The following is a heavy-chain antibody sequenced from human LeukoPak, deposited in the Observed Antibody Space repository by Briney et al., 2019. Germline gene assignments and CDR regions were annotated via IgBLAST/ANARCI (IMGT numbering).Heavy chain of an antibody. V-gene: IGHV4-38-2*02. J-gene: IGHJ6*03. CDR3: ARGIAARPNYYYYMDV. Sequence: SGTLSLTCTVSGYSISSGYYWSWIRQPPGKGLEWIGEINHSGSTNYNPSLKSRVTISVDTSKNQFSLKLSSVTAADTAVYYCARGIAARPNYYYYMDVWGKGTTVTVSS. CDR1: GYSISSGYY. D-gene: IGHD6-6*01. CDR2: INHSGST.